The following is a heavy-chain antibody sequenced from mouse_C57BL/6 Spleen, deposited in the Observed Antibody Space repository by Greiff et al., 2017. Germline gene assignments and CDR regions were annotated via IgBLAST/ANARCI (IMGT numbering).Heavy chain of an antibody. V-gene: IGHV1-69*01. CDR3: ARSLYDGYYDY. D-gene: IGHD2-3*01. Sequence: QVQLQQPGPELVMPGASVKLSCKASGYTFTSYWMHWVKQRPGQGLEWIGEIYPSDSYTNYNQKFKGKSTLTVDKSSSTAYMQLSSLTSEDSAVYYCARSLYDGYYDYWGQGTTLTVSS. CDR2: IYPSDSYT. CDR1: GYTFTSYW. J-gene: IGHJ2*01.